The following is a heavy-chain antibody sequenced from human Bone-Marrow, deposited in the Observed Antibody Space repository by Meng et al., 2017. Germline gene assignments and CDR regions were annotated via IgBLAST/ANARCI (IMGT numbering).Heavy chain of an antibody. J-gene: IGHJ1*01. CDR2: ISGSGGST. V-gene: IGHV3-23*01. CDR3: AVGRGDDHIAVAARFQH. D-gene: IGHD6-19*01. Sequence: ESLKISCAASGFTFSSYVMNWVRLAPGKGLEWVSAISGSGGSTYYADSVKGRFTISRDNSKNTLYLQMNSLRAEDTAVYYCAVGRGDDHIAVAARFQHWGQGTLVTVSS. CDR1: GFTFSSYV.